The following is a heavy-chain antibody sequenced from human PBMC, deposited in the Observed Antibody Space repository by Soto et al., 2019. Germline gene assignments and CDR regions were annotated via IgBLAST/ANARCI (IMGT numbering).Heavy chain of an antibody. CDR2: INPSGGSK. CDR1: GYTFTSYY. V-gene: IGHV1-46*01. CDR3: ARDSLQWLVV. D-gene: IGHD6-19*01. J-gene: IGHJ6*02. Sequence: QVQLVQSGAEVKKPGASVKVSCKASGYTFTSYYMYWVRQAPGQGLEWMGIINPSGGSKSYAQKFQGRVTMTRDTSTSTVYMELSSLRSEDTAVYYCARDSLQWLVVWGQGTTVTVSS.